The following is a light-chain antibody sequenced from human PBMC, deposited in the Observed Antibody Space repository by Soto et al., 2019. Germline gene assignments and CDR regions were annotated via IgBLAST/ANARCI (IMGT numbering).Light chain of an antibody. V-gene: IGKV1-39*01. J-gene: IGKJ2*01. CDR2: AAS. Sequence: DIQMTQSPSSLSASVGDRVTITCRASQTTNNYLNWYQLKPGKAPKLLIYAASTLQTGVTSRLTGRGSGTDFTLTIISLQPEDYATYFCQQSYSMPYAFGPGTKVEIK. CDR1: QTTNNY. CDR3: QQSYSMPYA.